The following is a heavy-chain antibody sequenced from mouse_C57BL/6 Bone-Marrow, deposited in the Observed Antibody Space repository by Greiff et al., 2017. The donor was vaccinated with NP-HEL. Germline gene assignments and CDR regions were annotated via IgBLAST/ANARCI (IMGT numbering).Heavy chain of an antibody. D-gene: IGHD1-1*01. V-gene: IGHV1-50*01. CDR3: ARVDAVVAHYYAMDY. J-gene: IGHJ4*01. CDR1: GYTFTSYW. CDR2: IDPSDSYT. Sequence: QVQLQQSGAELVKPGASVKLSCKASGYTFTSYWMQWVKQRPGQGLEWIGEIDPSDSYTNYNQKFKGKATLTVDTSSSTAYMQLSSLTSEDSAVYYCARVDAVVAHYYAMDYWGQGTSVTVSS.